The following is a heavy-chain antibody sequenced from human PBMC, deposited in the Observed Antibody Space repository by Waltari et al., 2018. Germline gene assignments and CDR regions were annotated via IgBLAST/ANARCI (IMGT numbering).Heavy chain of an antibody. J-gene: IGHJ6*02. CDR2: INLDGSRK. CDR3: ARGSLLEWLGGMDV. V-gene: IGHV3-74*03. D-gene: IGHD3-3*02. Sequence: EVQLVESGGGLVQPGGSLRLSCAASGFTFSSYWMQWGRQAPGKGLVWVARINLDGSRKTYADSVKGRFTISRDNAKNALSLQMNSLRAEDTAVYYCARGSLLEWLGGMDVWGQGTTVSVS. CDR1: GFTFSSYW.